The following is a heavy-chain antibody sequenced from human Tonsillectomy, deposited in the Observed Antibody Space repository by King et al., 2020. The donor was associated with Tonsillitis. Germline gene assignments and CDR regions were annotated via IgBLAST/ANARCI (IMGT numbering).Heavy chain of an antibody. CDR1: GGSISSYY. D-gene: IGHD4-11*01. CDR3: ARDIGSNIFDS. V-gene: IGHV4-59*01. Sequence: QLQESGPGLVKPSETLSLTCNVSGGSISSYYWSWIRQPPGKGLEWIGYIYYSGNTNYNPSLKSRVTISVDTSKNQFSLKLNSVTAADTAVYYCARDIGSNIFDSWGQGTLVTVSS. J-gene: IGHJ5*01. CDR2: IYYSGNT.